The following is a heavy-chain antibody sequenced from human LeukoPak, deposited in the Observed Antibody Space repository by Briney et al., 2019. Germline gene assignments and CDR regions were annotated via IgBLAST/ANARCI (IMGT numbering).Heavy chain of an antibody. CDR1: GFTFSSYG. CDR2: ISYDGSNK. V-gene: IGHV3-30*03. CDR3: ARHQLVGPMGDYTRAFDY. D-gene: IGHD4-17*01. J-gene: IGHJ4*02. Sequence: GGSLRLSCAASGFTFSSYGMHWVRQAPGKGLEWVAVISYDGSNKYYADSVKGRFTISRDNSKNTLYLQMNSLRAEDTAVYYCARHQLVGPMGDYTRAFDYWGQGTLVTVSS.